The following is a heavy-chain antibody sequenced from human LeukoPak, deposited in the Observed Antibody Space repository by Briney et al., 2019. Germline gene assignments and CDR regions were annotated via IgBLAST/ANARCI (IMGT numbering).Heavy chain of an antibody. CDR2: ISYDGSNK. CDR3: ARGGSSGYYSLYDAFDI. CDR1: GFTFSSYA. V-gene: IGHV3-30-3*01. J-gene: IGHJ3*02. Sequence: PGRSLRLSCAASGFTFSSYAMHWVRQAPGKGLEWVAVISYDGSNKYYADSVKGRFTISRDNSKNTLYLQMHSLRAEDTAVYYCARGGSSGYYSLYDAFDIWGQGTMVTVSS. D-gene: IGHD3-22*01.